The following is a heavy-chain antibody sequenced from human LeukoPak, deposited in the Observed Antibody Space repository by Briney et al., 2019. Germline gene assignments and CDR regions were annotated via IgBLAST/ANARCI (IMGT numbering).Heavy chain of an antibody. Sequence: SETLSLTCTVSGGSISSGGYYWSWIRQHPGKGLEWIGYIYYSGSTYYNPSLKSRVTISVDTSKNQFSLKLSSVTAADTAVYYCARDGLYYFDYWGQGTLVTVSS. CDR3: ARDGLYYFDY. D-gene: IGHD2/OR15-2a*01. J-gene: IGHJ4*02. CDR2: IYYSGST. V-gene: IGHV4-31*03. CDR1: GGSISSGGYY.